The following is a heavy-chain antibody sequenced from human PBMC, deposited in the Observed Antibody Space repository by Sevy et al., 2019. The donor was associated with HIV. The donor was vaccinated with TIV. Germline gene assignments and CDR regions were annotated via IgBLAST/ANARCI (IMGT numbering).Heavy chain of an antibody. CDR3: AGEGCTKPHYY. D-gene: IGHD2-8*01. J-gene: IGHJ4*02. CDR2: LSFGCGKI. CDR1: GFDFSIYS. V-gene: IGHV3-23*01. Sequence: GGSLRLSCAASGFDFSIYSMSWVRQAPGKGLEWVSTLSFGCGKINYADSVKGRFTISRDNSKNSVDLQMNNLRVDDTAVYYCAGEGCTKPHYYWGQGTLVTVSS.